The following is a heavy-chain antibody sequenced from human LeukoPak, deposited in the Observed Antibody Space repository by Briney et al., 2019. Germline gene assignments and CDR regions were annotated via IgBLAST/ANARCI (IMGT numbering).Heavy chain of an antibody. CDR1: GGSFSGYY. D-gene: IGHD3-10*01. CDR2: INHRGST. CDR3: ARGREGPRSRD. Sequence: SETLSLTCAVYGGSFSGYYWTWLRQPPGKGLEWIGEINHRGSTYYNPSLKSRVTISVDTSKNQFSLKLTSVTAADTAVYYCARGREGPRSRDWGQGTLVTVSS. V-gene: IGHV4-34*01. J-gene: IGHJ4*02.